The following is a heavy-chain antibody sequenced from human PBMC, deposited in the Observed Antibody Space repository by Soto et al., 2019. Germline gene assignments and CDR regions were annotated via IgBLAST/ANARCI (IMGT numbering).Heavy chain of an antibody. CDR3: AGATPKLAARLHFDY. D-gene: IGHD6-6*01. Sequence: SETQSLTCAVSGGSISSGGYSWSWIRQPLGKGLEWIGYIYHSGSTYYNPSLKSRVTISVDRSKNQFSLKLSSVTAADTAVYYCAGATPKLAARLHFDYWGQGTLVTVSS. CDR2: IYHSGST. J-gene: IGHJ4*02. CDR1: GGSISSGGYS. V-gene: IGHV4-30-2*01.